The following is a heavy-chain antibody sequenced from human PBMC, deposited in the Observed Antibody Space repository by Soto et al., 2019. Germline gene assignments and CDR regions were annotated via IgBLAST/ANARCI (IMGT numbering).Heavy chain of an antibody. Sequence: ASVKVSCKASGYTFTSYDINWVRQATGQGLEWMGWMNPNSGNTGYAQKFQGRVTMTRNTSISTAYMELSSLRSEDTAVYYCARDYPYPYYDILTNWFDPWGQGALVTVS. J-gene: IGHJ5*02. CDR3: ARDYPYPYYDILTNWFDP. CDR1: GYTFTSYD. V-gene: IGHV1-8*01. CDR2: MNPNSGNT. D-gene: IGHD3-9*01.